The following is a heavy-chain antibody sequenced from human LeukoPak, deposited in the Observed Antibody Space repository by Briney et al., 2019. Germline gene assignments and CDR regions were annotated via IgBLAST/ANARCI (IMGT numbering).Heavy chain of an antibody. D-gene: IGHD5-18*01. V-gene: IGHV1-69*13. J-gene: IGHJ4*02. Sequence: SVKVSCKASGGTFSSYAISWVRQAPGQGLEWMGGFIPIFGTANYAQKFQGRVTITADESTSTAYMELSSLRSEDTAVYYCARSRRYSYGYLDYWGQGTLVTVSS. CDR3: ARSRRYSYGYLDY. CDR1: GGTFSSYA. CDR2: FIPIFGTA.